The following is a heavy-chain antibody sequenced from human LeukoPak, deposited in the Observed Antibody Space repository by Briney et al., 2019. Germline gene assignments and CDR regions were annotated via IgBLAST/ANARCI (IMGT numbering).Heavy chain of an antibody. D-gene: IGHD1-26*01. CDR2: ISYDGSNK. V-gene: IGHV3-30-3*01. CDR3: AREWWELHFTPGYFDY. Sequence: QTGRSLTLSCAASGFTFSSYAMHWVRQAPGKWLEWVAVISYDGSNKYYADSVKGRFTISRDNSKNTLYLQMNSLRAEDTAVYYCAREWWELHFTPGYFDYWGQGTLVTVSS. J-gene: IGHJ4*02. CDR1: GFTFSSYA.